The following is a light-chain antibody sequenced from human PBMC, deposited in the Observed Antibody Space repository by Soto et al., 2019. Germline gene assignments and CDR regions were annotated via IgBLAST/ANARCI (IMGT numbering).Light chain of an antibody. CDR1: QSLLYSSNNKNC. Sequence: DIVMTQSPDSLTVSLGETATINCKSSQSLLYSSNNKNCLAWFQQKPGQPPTLLIYWASTRESGVPDRFSGSGSGTDFTLTIRSLQAEDVAVYYCQQYNNWPLTFGGGTKVDIK. J-gene: IGKJ4*01. CDR2: WAS. CDR3: QQYNNWPLT. V-gene: IGKV4-1*01.